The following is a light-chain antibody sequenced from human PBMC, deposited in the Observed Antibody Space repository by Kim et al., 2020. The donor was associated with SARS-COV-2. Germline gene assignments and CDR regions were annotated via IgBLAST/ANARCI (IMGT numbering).Light chain of an antibody. J-gene: IGLJ3*02. V-gene: IGLV2-11*01. CDR1: SSDVGGYNF. CDR2: DVS. Sequence: GQSVTISCTGTSSDVGGYNFVSWYQQHPGKAPKLMIYDVSKRPSGVPDRFSGSKSGNTASLTISGLQAEDEADHYCCSYAGNYTWVFGGGTKVTVL. CDR3: CSYAGNYTWV.